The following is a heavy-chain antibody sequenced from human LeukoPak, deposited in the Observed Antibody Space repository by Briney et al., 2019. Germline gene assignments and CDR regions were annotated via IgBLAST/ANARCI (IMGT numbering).Heavy chain of an antibody. V-gene: IGHV3-7*01. CDR3: ARDLVSLSQRHFDY. CDR1: GFTFSSYW. D-gene: IGHD3-16*02. J-gene: IGHJ4*02. CDR2: IKQDGSEK. Sequence: GGSLRLSCAASGFTFSSYWMSWVRQAPGKGLEWVANIKQDGSEKYYVDSVKGRFTISRDNAKNSLYLQMNSLRAEDTAVYYCARDLVSLSQRHFDYWGQGTLVTVSS.